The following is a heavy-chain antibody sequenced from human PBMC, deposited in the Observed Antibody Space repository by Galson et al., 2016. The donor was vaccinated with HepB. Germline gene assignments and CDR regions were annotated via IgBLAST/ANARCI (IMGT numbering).Heavy chain of an antibody. CDR2: ISGSGNNT. J-gene: IGHJ6*02. CDR3: AKCFGDGWVMNV. Sequence: SLRLSCAASGFTVSSHYMSWVRQAPGKGLEWVSSISGSGNNTYHADSVKGRFTISRDNSKDTVFLQMNSLKADDTAVYYCAKCFGDGWVMNVWGQGTTVTVSS. V-gene: IGHV3-23*01. CDR1: GFTVSSHY. D-gene: IGHD5-24*01.